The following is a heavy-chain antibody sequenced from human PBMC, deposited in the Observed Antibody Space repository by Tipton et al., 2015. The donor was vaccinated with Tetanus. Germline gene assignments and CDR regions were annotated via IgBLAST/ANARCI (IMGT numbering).Heavy chain of an antibody. CDR2: AYYSGST. J-gene: IGHJ4*02. V-gene: IGHV4-39*01. CDR1: GGSISSSSYY. CDR3: ARGLPREPFYFDY. D-gene: IGHD1-26*01. Sequence: TLSLTCTVSGGSISSSSYYWGWIRQPPGKGLEWIGSAYYSGSTYYNPSLKSRVTISVDTSKNQFSLELSSVTAADTAVYYCARGLPREPFYFDYWGQGKQVSVSS.